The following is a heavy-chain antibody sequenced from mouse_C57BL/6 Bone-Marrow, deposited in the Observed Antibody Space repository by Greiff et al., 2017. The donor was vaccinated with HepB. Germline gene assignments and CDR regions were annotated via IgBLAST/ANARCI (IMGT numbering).Heavy chain of an antibody. D-gene: IGHD1-1*01. CDR2: ISYDGSN. Sequence: DVKLQESGPGLVKPSQSLSLTCSVTGYSITSGYYWNWIRQFPGNKLEWMGYISYDGSNNYNPSLKNRISITRDTSKNQFFLKLNSVTTEDTATYYCARGDYGSPWFAYWGQGTLVTVSA. V-gene: IGHV3-6*01. J-gene: IGHJ3*01. CDR3: ARGDYGSPWFAY. CDR1: GYSITSGYY.